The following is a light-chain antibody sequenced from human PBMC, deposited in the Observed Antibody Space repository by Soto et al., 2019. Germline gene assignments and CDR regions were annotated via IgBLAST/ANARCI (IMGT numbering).Light chain of an antibody. J-gene: IGLJ1*01. CDR3: CSYAGSYV. CDR2: DVS. V-gene: IGLV2-11*01. CDR1: SSDVGGYNY. Sequence: QSALTQPRSVSGSPGQSVTISCTGTSSDVGGYNYVSWYQQHPGKAPKLMIYDVSKRPSGVPDRLSGSKSGNTASLTISGLQAEDEDDYYCCSYAGSYVFGTGTKVTVL.